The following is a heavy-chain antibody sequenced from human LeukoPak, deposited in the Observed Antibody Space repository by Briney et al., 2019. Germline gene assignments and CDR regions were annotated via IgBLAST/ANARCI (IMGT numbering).Heavy chain of an antibody. V-gene: IGHV1-8*02. CDR3: ARGWSYDSSGYEGY. CDR2: MNPNSGNT. D-gene: IGHD3-22*01. Sequence: ASVKVSCKASGGTFSSYAISWVRQATGQGLEWMGWMNPNSGNTGYAQKFQGRVTMTRNTSISTAYMELSSLRSEDTAVYYCARGWSYDSSGYEGYWGQGTLVTVSS. J-gene: IGHJ4*02. CDR1: GGTFSSYA.